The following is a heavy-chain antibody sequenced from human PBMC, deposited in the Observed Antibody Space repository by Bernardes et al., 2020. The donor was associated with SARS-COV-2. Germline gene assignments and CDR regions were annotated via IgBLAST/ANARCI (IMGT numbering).Heavy chain of an antibody. J-gene: IGHJ5*02. Sequence: SETLSLTCTVSGGSISSYYWSWIRQPAGTGLEWIGRIYTSGSTNYNPSLKSRVTMSVDTSKNQFSLKLSSVTAADTAVYYCAREGGTYCSSTSCPLNWFDPWGQGTLVTVSS. CDR1: GGSISSYY. D-gene: IGHD2-2*01. CDR2: IYTSGST. V-gene: IGHV4-4*07. CDR3: AREGGTYCSSTSCPLNWFDP.